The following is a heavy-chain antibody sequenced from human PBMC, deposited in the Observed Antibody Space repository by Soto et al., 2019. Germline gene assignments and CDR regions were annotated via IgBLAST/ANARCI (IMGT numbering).Heavy chain of an antibody. J-gene: IGHJ4*02. Sequence: ASVKVSCAASGFTFSSYWMSWVRQAPGKGLEWVANIKQDGSEKYYVDSVKGRFTISRDNAKNSLYLQMNSLRAEDTAVYYCASTSWGTGSDYWGQGTLVTVSS. D-gene: IGHD3-16*01. CDR1: GFTFSSYW. V-gene: IGHV3-7*03. CDR2: IKQDGSEK. CDR3: ASTSWGTGSDY.